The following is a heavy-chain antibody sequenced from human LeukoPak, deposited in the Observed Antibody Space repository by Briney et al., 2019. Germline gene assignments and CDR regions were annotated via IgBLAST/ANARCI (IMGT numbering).Heavy chain of an antibody. Sequence: SVKVSYKASGGTFSSYTISWVRQAPGQGLEWMGRIIPILGIANYAQKFQGRVTITADKSTSTAYMKLSSLRPEDTAVYYCARTGLHPFDPWGQGALVTVSS. CDR3: ARTGLHPFDP. D-gene: IGHD4-11*01. V-gene: IGHV1-69*02. J-gene: IGHJ5*02. CDR1: GGTFSSYT. CDR2: IIPILGIA.